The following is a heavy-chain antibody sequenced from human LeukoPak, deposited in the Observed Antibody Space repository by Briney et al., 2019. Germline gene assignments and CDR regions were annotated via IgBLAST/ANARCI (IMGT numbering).Heavy chain of an antibody. CDR1: GGSFSGYY. CDR2: INHSGST. J-gene: IGHJ4*02. V-gene: IGHV4-34*01. CDR3: ARGDIVVVPAAGGLYYFDY. Sequence: SETLSLTCAVYGGSFSGYYWSWIRQPPGKGLEWIGEINHSGSTNYNPSLKSRVTISVDTSKNQFSLKLSSVTAADTAVYYCARGDIVVVPAAGGLYYFDYRGQGTLVTVSS. D-gene: IGHD2-2*01.